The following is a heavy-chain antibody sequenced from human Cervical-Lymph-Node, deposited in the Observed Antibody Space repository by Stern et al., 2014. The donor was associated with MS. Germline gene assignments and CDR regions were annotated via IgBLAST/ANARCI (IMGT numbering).Heavy chain of an antibody. Sequence: DQLVESGAEVKKPGASVKVSCKASGYTFTDYYLHWVRQAPGQGLEWMGLYNPSSGSTTYAQKFQVSVAMTTESSTSTLYMELSSLRSDDTAFYYCARGTGYSYYLDYWGQGTLVTVSS. CDR2: YNPSSGST. D-gene: IGHD3/OR15-3a*01. V-gene: IGHV1-46*01. CDR3: ARGTGYSYYLDY. J-gene: IGHJ4*02. CDR1: GYTFTDYY.